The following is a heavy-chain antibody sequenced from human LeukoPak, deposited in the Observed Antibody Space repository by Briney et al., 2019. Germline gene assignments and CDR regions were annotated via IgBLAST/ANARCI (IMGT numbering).Heavy chain of an antibody. CDR1: GFTFRDYT. CDR2: INKGGSFM. Sequence: GGSLRLSCAASGFTFRDYTMNWVRQAPGKGLEWVSAINKGGSFMKHADSVKGRFIVSRDNAKNLLFLQMNSLRVEDTAVYFCARDYYGSDYWGQGTLVTVSS. V-gene: IGHV3-21*01. J-gene: IGHJ4*02. D-gene: IGHD3-10*01. CDR3: ARDYYGSDY.